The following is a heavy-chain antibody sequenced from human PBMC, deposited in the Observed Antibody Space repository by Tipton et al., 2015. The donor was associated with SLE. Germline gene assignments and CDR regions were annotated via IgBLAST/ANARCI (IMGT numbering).Heavy chain of an antibody. Sequence: RSLRLSCTASGLTSGDFAMSWVRQAPGRGLEWVGSLKNKAHGGTANYAASVEGRFTISRDESKSIAYLQMDSLKTEDTALYYCTRDRADILTGFDYWGQGTLVTVSS. CDR3: TRDRADILTGFDY. CDR2: LKNKAHGGTA. J-gene: IGHJ4*02. D-gene: IGHD3-9*01. V-gene: IGHV3-49*04. CDR1: GLTSGDFA.